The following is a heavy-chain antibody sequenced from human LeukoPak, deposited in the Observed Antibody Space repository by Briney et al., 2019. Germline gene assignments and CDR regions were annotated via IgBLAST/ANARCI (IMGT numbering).Heavy chain of an antibody. CDR1: GGSISSYY. CDR2: IYYSGST. J-gene: IGHJ5*02. D-gene: IGHD1-1*01. CDR3: ARVNLGGTDGDNWFDP. Sequence: PSETLSLTCTVAGGSISSYYWSWIRQPPGKGLEGIGYIYYSGSTNYNPSLKSRVTISVDTSKNQFSLKLSSVTAADTAVYYCARVNLGGTDGDNWFDPWGQRILVTVSS. V-gene: IGHV4-59*01.